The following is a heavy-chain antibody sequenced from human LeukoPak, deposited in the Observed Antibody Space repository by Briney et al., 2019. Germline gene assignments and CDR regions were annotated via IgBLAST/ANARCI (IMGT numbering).Heavy chain of an antibody. D-gene: IGHD6-13*01. CDR1: GYTFTSYG. CDR3: ARDSSSWLTSDYYYYMDV. J-gene: IGHJ6*03. Sequence: ASVKVSCKASGYTFTSYGISWVRQAPGQGLEWMGWISAYNGNTNYAQKLQGRVTMTTDTSTSTAYMELRSLRSDDTAVYYCARDSSSWLTSDYYYYMDVWGKGTTVTVSS. CDR2: ISAYNGNT. V-gene: IGHV1-18*01.